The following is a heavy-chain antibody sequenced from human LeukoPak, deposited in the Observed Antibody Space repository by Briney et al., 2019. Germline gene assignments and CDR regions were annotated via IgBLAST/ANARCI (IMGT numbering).Heavy chain of an antibody. D-gene: IGHD2-2*01. Sequence: SETLSLTCTVSGGSISSGSYYWSWIRQPAGKGLEWIGRIYTSGSTNYNPSLKSRVTISVDTSKNQFSLKLSSVTAADTAVYYCASHRSTRRGYFDYWGQGTLVTVSS. CDR2: IYTSGST. CDR1: GGSISSGSYY. V-gene: IGHV4-61*02. J-gene: IGHJ4*02. CDR3: ASHRSTRRGYFDY.